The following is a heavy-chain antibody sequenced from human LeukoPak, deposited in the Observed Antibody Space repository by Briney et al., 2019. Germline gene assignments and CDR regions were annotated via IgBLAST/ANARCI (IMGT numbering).Heavy chain of an antibody. CDR1: GFTFSSYA. J-gene: IGHJ6*02. D-gene: IGHD3-3*01. V-gene: IGHV3-30-3*01. Sequence: GGSLRLSCAASGFTFSSYAMHWVRQAPGKGLEWVAVISYDGSNKYYADSVKGRFTISRDNSKNTLYLQMNSLRAEDTAVYYCAGTFWSGYDHMDGYGMDVWGQGTTVTVSS. CDR3: AGTFWSGYDHMDGYGMDV. CDR2: ISYDGSNK.